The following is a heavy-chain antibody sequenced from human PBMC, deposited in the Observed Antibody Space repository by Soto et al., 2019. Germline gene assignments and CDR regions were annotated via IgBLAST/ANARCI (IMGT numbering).Heavy chain of an antibody. D-gene: IGHD6-19*01. V-gene: IGHV1-46*01. J-gene: IGHJ4*02. CDR2: INPSGDST. CDR3: ARVGSQMIVAGTDYLDY. CDR1: GYTFSSYY. Sequence: QVQLVQSGAEVKKPGASVKVSCKASGYTFSSYYMHWVRQAPGQGLEWMGVINPSGDSTNYAQKCQGRVTMTRDTSTSTVYMAVTSVRSEDTAVYYCARVGSQMIVAGTDYLDYWGQGTLVTVSS.